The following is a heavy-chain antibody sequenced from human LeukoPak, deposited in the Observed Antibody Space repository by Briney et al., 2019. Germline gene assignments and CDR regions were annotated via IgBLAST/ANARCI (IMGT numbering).Heavy chain of an antibody. D-gene: IGHD5-12*01. Sequence: PGGSLRLSCAASGFTFSSYAMNWVRQAPGKGLEWVSSISSSGSYIYYADSVKGRFTISRDNRKNSLFLQMNSLRAEDTAVYYCARDRGSGYAPDSSAFDIWGQGTTVTVSS. CDR1: GFTFSSYA. CDR3: ARDRGSGYAPDSSAFDI. J-gene: IGHJ3*02. CDR2: ISSSGSYI. V-gene: IGHV3-21*01.